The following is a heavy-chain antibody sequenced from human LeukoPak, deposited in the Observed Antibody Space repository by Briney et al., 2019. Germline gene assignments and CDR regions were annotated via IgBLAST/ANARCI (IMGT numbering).Heavy chain of an antibody. J-gene: IGHJ4*02. D-gene: IGHD2-15*01. CDR1: GFIFTTHA. Sequence: AGGSLRLSCTDSGFIFTTHAMHWVRQAPGKGLEWVSGLSGSASSTYYADSVKGRFTISRDNSKNTLYLQMNSLRAEDTAVYYCAKDALPHTYSYYFDFWGQGTLVTVSS. V-gene: IGHV3-23*01. CDR2: LSGSASST. CDR3: AKDALPHTYSYYFDF.